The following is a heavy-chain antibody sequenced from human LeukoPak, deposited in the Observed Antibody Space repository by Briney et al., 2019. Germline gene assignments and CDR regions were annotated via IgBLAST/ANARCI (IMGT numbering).Heavy chain of an antibody. CDR1: GYTFTGYY. V-gene: IGHV1-2*02. D-gene: IGHD2-2*02. Sequence: ASVKVSCKASGYTFTGYYMHWVRQAPGQGLEWMGWINPNSGGTNYAQKFQGRVTMTRDTSISTAYMELSRLRSDDTAVHYCARDHSLDIVVVPAAIRWFDPWGQGTLVTVSS. CDR3: ARDHSLDIVVVPAAIRWFDP. J-gene: IGHJ5*02. CDR2: INPNSGGT.